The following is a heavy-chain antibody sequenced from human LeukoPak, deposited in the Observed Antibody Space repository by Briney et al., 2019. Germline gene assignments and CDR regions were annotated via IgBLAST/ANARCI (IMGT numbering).Heavy chain of an antibody. D-gene: IGHD2-2*03. Sequence: SQTLSLTCTVSGGSISGGGYYWSWIRQHPRKGLEWIGYIYYSGSTYYNPSLKSRVTISVDTPRNHFSLRLSSVTATDTAVFYCSRSAGYCSSTSCYGDAFDIWGQGTMVTVSS. CDR1: GGSISGGGYY. V-gene: IGHV4-31*03. CDR2: IYYSGST. J-gene: IGHJ3*02. CDR3: SRSAGYCSSTSCYGDAFDI.